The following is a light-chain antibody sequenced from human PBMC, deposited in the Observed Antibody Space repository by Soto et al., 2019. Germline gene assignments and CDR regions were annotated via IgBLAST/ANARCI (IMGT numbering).Light chain of an antibody. CDR3: AAWDDTLKRKV. Sequence: QSVLTPPPSASETPGQTVSISCSGSNSNIASNTVNWYQHLPGTAPKLLIYYNNQRPSGVPDRFSGSKSGTSASLAISGLQSEDESDYYCAAWDDTLKRKVFGTGTKVTVL. V-gene: IGLV1-44*01. CDR2: YNN. CDR1: NSNIASNT. J-gene: IGLJ1*01.